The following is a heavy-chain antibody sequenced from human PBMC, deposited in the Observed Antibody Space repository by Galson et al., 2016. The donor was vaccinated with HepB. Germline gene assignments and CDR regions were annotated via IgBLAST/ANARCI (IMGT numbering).Heavy chain of an antibody. Sequence: SLRLSCAASGLTFSPYAMHWVRQAPGKGLEWAAVISFDGNNQYYADSVKGRFTISRDNSKNTLYLQMNSLRPEDTAVYYCARGGGVRQLDPQYFDYWGQGALVTVSS. J-gene: IGHJ4*02. D-gene: IGHD6-13*01. CDR3: ARGGGVRQLDPQYFDY. CDR1: GLTFSPYA. V-gene: IGHV3-30*04. CDR2: ISFDGNNQ.